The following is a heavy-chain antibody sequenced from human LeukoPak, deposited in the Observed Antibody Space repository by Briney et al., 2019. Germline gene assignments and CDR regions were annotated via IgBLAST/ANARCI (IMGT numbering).Heavy chain of an antibody. CDR2: INHSGST. CDR1: GGSFSGYY. Sequence: SETLSLTCAVYGGSFSGYYWSWIRQPPGKGLEWIGEINHSGSTKYNPSLKSRATILVHTSKNHFSPKLSSVTPADTAVYYCARARVSGEVPAAGHWFDPWGQGTLVTVSS. D-gene: IGHD2-2*01. J-gene: IGHJ5*02. CDR3: ARARVSGEVPAAGHWFDP. V-gene: IGHV4-34*01.